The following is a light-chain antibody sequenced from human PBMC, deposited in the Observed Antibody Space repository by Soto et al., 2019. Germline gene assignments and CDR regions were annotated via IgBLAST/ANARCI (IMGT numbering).Light chain of an antibody. V-gene: IGLV2-8*01. Sequence: QSALPQPASVCGSPGQSITISCTGTSSDVGGYNYVSWYQQHPGKAPKLMIYEVSKRPSGVPDRFSGSKSGNTAPRTVSGLQAEDEADYYCNSYAGSNNWVFGGGTKLTLL. CDR2: EVS. J-gene: IGLJ3*02. CDR3: NSYAGSNNWV. CDR1: SSDVGGYNY.